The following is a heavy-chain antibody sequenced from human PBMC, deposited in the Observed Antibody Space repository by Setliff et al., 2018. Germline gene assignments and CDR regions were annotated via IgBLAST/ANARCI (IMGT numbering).Heavy chain of an antibody. V-gene: IGHV3-11*04. J-gene: IGHJ4*02. D-gene: IGHD5-18*01. CDR2: ITNSGGTI. Sequence: GSLKISCAASGFTFSDYYMSWIRQAPGKGLEWVSYITNSGGTIYYADSVKGRFTISRDNAKNSLFLQMNSLRAEDTALYYCAKFVGYTYGYDYWGRGTLVTVSS. CDR1: GFTFSDYY. CDR3: AKFVGYTYGYDY.